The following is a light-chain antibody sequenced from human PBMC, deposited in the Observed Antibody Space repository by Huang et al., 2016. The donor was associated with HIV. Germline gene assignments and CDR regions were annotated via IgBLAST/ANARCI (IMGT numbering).Light chain of an antibody. CDR1: QDISIW. CDR2: SAS. Sequence: DIQMTQSPSSVSASEGDTVTITCRASQDISIWLAWYQQKPREAPTLLIHSASILVSGVPARFSGRGSGTNCSLTINGLRPDDFATYYCLQADISPRSFGQGTRLDIQ. V-gene: IGKV1-12*01. J-gene: IGKJ5*01. CDR3: LQADISPRS.